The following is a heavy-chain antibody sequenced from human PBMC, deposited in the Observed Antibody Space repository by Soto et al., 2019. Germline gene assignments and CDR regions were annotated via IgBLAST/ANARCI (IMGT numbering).Heavy chain of an antibody. V-gene: IGHV3-21*01. Sequence: PGRSLRLSCAASGFTLSSYSMNWVRQAPGKGLEWVSSISSSSTYIYYADSVKGRFTISRDNAKNSVYLQMNSLRAEDTAVYYFAREASGVSASLHFHCCRPGTRVTV. CDR1: GFTLSSYS. D-gene: IGHD2-15*01. CDR2: ISSSSTYI. J-gene: IGHJ4*01. CDR3: AREASGVSASLHFHC.